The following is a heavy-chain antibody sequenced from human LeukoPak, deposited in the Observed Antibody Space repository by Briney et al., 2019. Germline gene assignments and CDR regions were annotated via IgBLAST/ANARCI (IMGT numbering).Heavy chain of an antibody. CDR3: ARDPPTSGAFEY. CDR2: ISGSGTTV. V-gene: IGHV3-48*03. CDR1: GFIFSSYE. J-gene: IGHJ4*02. D-gene: IGHD1-26*01. Sequence: PGGSLRLSCAASGFIFSSYEMNWVRQAPGKGLEWVSYISGSGTTVYYGDSVKGRFTVSRDNAKNSLYLQMNSLRAEDTAVYYCARDPPTSGAFEYWGQGTLVTVSS.